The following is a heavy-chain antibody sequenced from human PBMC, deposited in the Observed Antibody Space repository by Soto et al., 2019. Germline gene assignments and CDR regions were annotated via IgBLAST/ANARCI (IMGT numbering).Heavy chain of an antibody. CDR2: ISGYNGDT. CDR3: AKNGQPPYYYYGMDV. D-gene: IGHD2-8*01. J-gene: IGHJ6*02. Sequence: QGHLVQSGAEVKKPGASVKVSCNASGYTFTRYGISWVRQAPGQGLEWMGWISGYNGDTNYAQKFQGRVTMTVDTSTTTAFMELTSLTSDDRAVYYCAKNGQPPYYYYGMDVWGQGTTVTVSS. CDR1: GYTFTRYG. V-gene: IGHV1-18*01.